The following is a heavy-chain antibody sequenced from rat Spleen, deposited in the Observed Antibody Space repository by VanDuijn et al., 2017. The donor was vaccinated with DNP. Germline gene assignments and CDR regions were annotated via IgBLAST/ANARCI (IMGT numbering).Heavy chain of an antibody. CDR1: GYTFTSYY. V-gene: IGHV1-43*01. J-gene: IGHJ1*01. CDR2: INTGSGGA. Sequence: QVQLQQSGAELAKPGSSVKISCKASGYTFTSYYIGWIKQTTGQGLEYIGYINTGSGGANYNEKFKGKATLTVDKSSSTAFMQLSSLTPDDSAVYYCARPLIQSYYRYFDFWGPGTMVTVSS. D-gene: IGHD1-1*01. CDR3: ARPLIQSYYRYFDF.